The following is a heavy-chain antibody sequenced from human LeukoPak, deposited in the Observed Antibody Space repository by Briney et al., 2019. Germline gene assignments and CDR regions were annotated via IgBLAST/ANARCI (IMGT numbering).Heavy chain of an antibody. V-gene: IGHV4-39*07. D-gene: IGHD6-19*01. CDR3: ARDLIAVTEYYFDY. J-gene: IGHJ4*02. CDR2: IYYSGST. Sequence: PSETLSLTCTVSGGSISSSSYYWGWIRQPPGKGLEWIGSIYYSGSTYYNPSLKSRVTISVDTSKNQFSLKLSSVTAADTAVYYCARDLIAVTEYYFDYWGQGTLVTVSS. CDR1: GGSISSSSYY.